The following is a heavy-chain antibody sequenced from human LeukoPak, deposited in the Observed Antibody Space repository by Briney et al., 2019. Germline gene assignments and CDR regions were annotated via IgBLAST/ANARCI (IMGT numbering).Heavy chain of an antibody. CDR3: AKGRVLLWFEAFDY. J-gene: IGHJ4*02. D-gene: IGHD3-10*01. CDR1: GFTFSSYA. CDR2: ISGSGGST. Sequence: PGGSLRLSCAASGFTFSSYAMSWVRQAPGKGLEWVSAISGSGGSTYYADSVKGRFTISRDNSKNTLYLQMNNLRAEDTAVYYCAKGRVLLWFEAFDYWGQGTLVTVSS. V-gene: IGHV3-23*01.